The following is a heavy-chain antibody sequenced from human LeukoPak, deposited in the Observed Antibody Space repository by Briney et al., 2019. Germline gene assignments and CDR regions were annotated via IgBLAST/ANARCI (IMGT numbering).Heavy chain of an antibody. Sequence: GGSLRLSCAASGFTFSSHWISWVRQAPGKGLEWVANIKQDGSEKYYVDSVKGRFTISRDNAKNSLYLQMNSLRAEDTAVYYCARSPVEMATISDYWGQGTLVSVSS. CDR1: GFTFSSHW. CDR3: ARSPVEMATISDY. J-gene: IGHJ4*02. V-gene: IGHV3-7*01. CDR2: IKQDGSEK. D-gene: IGHD5-24*01.